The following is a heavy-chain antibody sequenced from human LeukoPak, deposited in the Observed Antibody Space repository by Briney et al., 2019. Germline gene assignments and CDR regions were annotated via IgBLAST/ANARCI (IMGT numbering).Heavy chain of an antibody. Sequence: SETLSLTCTVSGGSISSYYWSWIRQPPGKGLEWIGYIYYSGSTNYNPSLKSQVTISVDTSKNQFSLKLSSVTAADTAVYYCARDFHGAFDIWGQGTMVTVSS. CDR3: ARDFHGAFDI. CDR1: GGSISSYY. J-gene: IGHJ3*02. V-gene: IGHV4-59*01. CDR2: IYYSGST.